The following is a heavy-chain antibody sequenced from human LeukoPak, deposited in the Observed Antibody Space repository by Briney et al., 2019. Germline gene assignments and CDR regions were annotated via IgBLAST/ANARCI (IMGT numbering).Heavy chain of an antibody. J-gene: IGHJ4*02. D-gene: IGHD3-3*01. CDR1: GFTFSSYG. CDR3: ARLREIPVFGVVTKSTSYFDY. Sequence: AGGSLRLSCAASGFTFSSYGMSWVRQAPGKGREWVSYISSSSNTIYYADSVKGRFTISRHNAEHSLYVQENSLRAEDTAVYYCARLREIPVFGVVTKSTSYFDYWGQGTLVTVSS. CDR2: ISSSSNTI. V-gene: IGHV3-48*01.